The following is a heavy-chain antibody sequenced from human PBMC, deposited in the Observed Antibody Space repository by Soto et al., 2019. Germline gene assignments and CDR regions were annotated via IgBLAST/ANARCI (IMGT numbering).Heavy chain of an antibody. CDR2: INHSGST. CDR1: GGSFSGYY. D-gene: IGHD2-15*01. J-gene: IGHJ4*02. Sequence: QVQLQQWGAGLLKPSETLSLTCAVYGGSFSGYYWSWIRQPPWKGLEWIGEINHSGSTNYNPSLKRRVPLSVDTSKNQFSLKLSSVTAADTAVYYCASSLNCSGGSCYSGRWDYWGQGTLVTVSS. CDR3: ASSLNCSGGSCYSGRWDY. V-gene: IGHV4-34*01.